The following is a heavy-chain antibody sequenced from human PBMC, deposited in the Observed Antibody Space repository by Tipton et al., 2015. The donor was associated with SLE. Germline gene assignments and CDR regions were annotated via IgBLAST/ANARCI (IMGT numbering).Heavy chain of an antibody. CDR2: IYYSGTT. CDR1: GGSINSYY. J-gene: IGHJ4*02. Sequence: LSLTCTVSGGSINSYYWSWIRQSPEKGLEWIGYIYYSGTTNYNPSFKSRVTISIDTSKTHFSLKLSSVTAADTAVYYCARYDYDSSGYQIFEYWGQGTPVTVSS. D-gene: IGHD3-22*01. CDR3: ARYDYDSSGYQIFEY. V-gene: IGHV4-59*01.